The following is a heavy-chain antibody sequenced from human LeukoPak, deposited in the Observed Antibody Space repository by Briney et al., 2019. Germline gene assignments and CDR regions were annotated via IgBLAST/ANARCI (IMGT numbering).Heavy chain of an antibody. D-gene: IGHD4-23*01. CDR3: ARYSDGGSSDYFDY. J-gene: IGHJ4*02. CDR1: GGTFSSYA. Sequence: SVKVSCKASGGTFSSYAINWVRQAPGQGLEWMGRIIPILGIANYAQKFQGRVTITADKSTRTAYMELSSLRSEDTAVYYCARYSDGGSSDYFDYWGQGTLVTVSS. CDR2: IIPILGIA. V-gene: IGHV1-69*04.